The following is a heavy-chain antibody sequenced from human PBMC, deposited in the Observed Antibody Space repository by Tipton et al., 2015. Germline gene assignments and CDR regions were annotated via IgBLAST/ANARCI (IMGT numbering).Heavy chain of an antibody. CDR2: ISGSGSTI. V-gene: IGHV3-11*01. D-gene: IGHD2-21*01. CDR1: GFIFSDYY. J-gene: IGHJ4*02. Sequence: SLRLSCAASGFIFSDYYMSWIRQAPGKGLEWLSYISGSGSTIYYADSVKGRFTISRDYAKNSLYLQMNSLRAEDTAVYYCARDICGGGSCLDYWGQGTLVTVSS. CDR3: ARDICGGGSCLDY.